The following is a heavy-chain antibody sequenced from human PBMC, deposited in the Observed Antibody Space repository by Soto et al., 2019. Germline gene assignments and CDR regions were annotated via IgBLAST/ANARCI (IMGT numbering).Heavy chain of an antibody. Sequence: QVQLVESGGGVVQPGRSLRLSCAASGFTFSDYAMPWVRQAPGKGLEWVAVISFDGSERYHADSVKGRFTISRDNSKNTLNLQMDSLRVDDTAVYYCAKALGELSPESYDYWGQGTLITVSS. J-gene: IGHJ4*02. CDR2: ISFDGSER. CDR1: GFTFSDYA. V-gene: IGHV3-30*18. CDR3: AKALGELSPESYDY. D-gene: IGHD3-16*02.